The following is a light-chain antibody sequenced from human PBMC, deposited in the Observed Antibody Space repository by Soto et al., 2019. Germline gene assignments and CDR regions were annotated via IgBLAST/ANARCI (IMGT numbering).Light chain of an antibody. V-gene: IGLV2-8*01. CDR1: SNDVGYYDY. J-gene: IGLJ1*01. Sequence: QSALTQPPSASGSPGQSVTISCTGTSNDVGYYDYVSWYQQYPGKAPKLMIYEVNKRPSGVPDRFSGSKSDNTAFLTVSGLRAEDEAEYHCSSYAGGNNFVFGTGTKLTVL. CDR2: EVN. CDR3: SSYAGGNNFV.